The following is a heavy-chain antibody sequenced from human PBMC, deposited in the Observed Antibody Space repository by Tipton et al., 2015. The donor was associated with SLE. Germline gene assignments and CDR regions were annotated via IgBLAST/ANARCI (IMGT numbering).Heavy chain of an antibody. Sequence: GLVKPSETLSLTCTVSGGSINSHYWSWIRQPPGKGLEWIGCIYNNGDTNYNPSLKSRVTISRDTSKNQLSLRLNFVTTDDTAIYYCARASRIGDIWGQGTMVTVSS. D-gene: IGHD3-22*01. CDR1: GGSINSHY. J-gene: IGHJ3*02. V-gene: IGHV4-59*11. CDR3: ARASRIGDI. CDR2: IYNNGDT.